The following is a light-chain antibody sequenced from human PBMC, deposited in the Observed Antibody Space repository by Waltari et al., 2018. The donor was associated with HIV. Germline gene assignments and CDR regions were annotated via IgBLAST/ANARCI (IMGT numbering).Light chain of an antibody. CDR1: SSNIGINT. V-gene: IGLV1-44*01. J-gene: IGLJ3*02. CDR2: NEN. CDR3: AAWDVTLHGWV. Sequence: QSVLTQSPSASGTPGQRVTISCSGSSSNIGINTINWFQQRQGTAPKLLRFNENERPSGVPDRFSGAKSGTAASLAISGIQSEDEANYYCAAWDVTLHGWVFGGGTKVTVL.